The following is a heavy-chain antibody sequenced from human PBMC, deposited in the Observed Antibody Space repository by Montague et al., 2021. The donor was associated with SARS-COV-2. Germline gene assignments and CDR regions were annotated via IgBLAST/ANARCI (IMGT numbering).Heavy chain of an antibody. J-gene: IGHJ4*02. CDR3: ARIPVGSKYYFDF. CDR2: TYYRSKWYN. Sequence: CAISGDSVARNSAAWNWNRQSPSKGLEWLGRTYYRSKWYNDYAVSVKSRITINPDTSKNQISLHLNSVTPEDTAVYYCARIPVGSKYYFDFWGQGTLVTVSS. V-gene: IGHV6-1*01. CDR1: GDSVARNSAA. D-gene: IGHD2-2*01.